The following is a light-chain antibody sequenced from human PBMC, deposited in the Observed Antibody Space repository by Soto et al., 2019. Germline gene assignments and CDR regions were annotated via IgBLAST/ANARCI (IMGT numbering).Light chain of an antibody. Sequence: DIQMTQSPTTLSASVGDRVTITCRASQSISSWLAWYQQKPGKAPKLLIYKASSLESGVPSRFSGSGSGTEFTLTISSLQPDDFATYYCQQYNSYPYTFGQGTKLEIK. CDR2: KAS. J-gene: IGKJ2*01. CDR1: QSISSW. V-gene: IGKV1-5*03. CDR3: QQYNSYPYT.